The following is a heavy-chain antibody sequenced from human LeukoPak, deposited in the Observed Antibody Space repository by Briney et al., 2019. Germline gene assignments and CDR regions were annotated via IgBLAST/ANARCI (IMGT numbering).Heavy chain of an antibody. CDR3: AKDLAITMIVVGLFDY. Sequence: PGASLRLSCAASGFTFSSYAMSWVRQAPGKRLEWVSAISGSGGSTYYADSVKGRFTISRANSKNTLYLQMNSLRAEDTAVYYCAKDLAITMIVVGLFDYWGQGTLVTVSS. V-gene: IGHV3-23*01. CDR1: GFTFSSYA. CDR2: ISGSGGST. D-gene: IGHD3-22*01. J-gene: IGHJ4*02.